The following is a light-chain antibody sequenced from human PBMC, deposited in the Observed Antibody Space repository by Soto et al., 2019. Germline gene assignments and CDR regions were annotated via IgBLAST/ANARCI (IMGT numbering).Light chain of an antibody. CDR1: SSNIGNDY. V-gene: IGLV1-51*01. CDR2: DND. J-gene: IGLJ2*01. CDR3: GMWDSSLSAV. Sequence: QSVLTQPPPVSAAPGQKVTISCSGSSSNIGNDYVSWYQQFPGTAPKLLIYDNDKRPSGIPDRFSGSKSGTSATLGITGLQTGDEADYYCGMWDSSLSAVFGGGTKLTVL.